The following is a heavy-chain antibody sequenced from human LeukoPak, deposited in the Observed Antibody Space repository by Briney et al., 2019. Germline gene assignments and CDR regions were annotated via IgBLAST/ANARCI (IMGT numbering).Heavy chain of an antibody. V-gene: IGHV1-24*01. CDR3: ATVAPGVSSARYYYYYYMDV. CDR2: FDPEDGET. Sequence: ASVKVFCKVSGYTLTELSMHWVRQAPGKGLEWMGGFDPEDGETIYAQKFQGRVTMTEDTSTDTAYMELSSLRSEDTAVYYCATVAPGVSSARYYYYYYMDVWGKGTTVTVSS. D-gene: IGHD6-6*01. J-gene: IGHJ6*03. CDR1: GYTLTELS.